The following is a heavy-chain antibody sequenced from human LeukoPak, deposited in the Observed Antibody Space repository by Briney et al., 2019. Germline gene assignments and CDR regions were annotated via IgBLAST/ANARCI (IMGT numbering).Heavy chain of an antibody. D-gene: IGHD1-26*01. CDR2: ISSSSSYI. V-gene: IGHV3-21*01. J-gene: IGHJ4*02. CDR1: GVTFSSYS. Sequence: GGSLRLSCAASGVTFSSYSMNWVRQAPGKGLEWGSSISSSSSYIYYADSVKGRFTISRDNAKNSLYLQMNSLRAEDTAVYYCAREGYSGSYYAGVDYFDYWGQGTLVTVSS. CDR3: AREGYSGSYYAGVDYFDY.